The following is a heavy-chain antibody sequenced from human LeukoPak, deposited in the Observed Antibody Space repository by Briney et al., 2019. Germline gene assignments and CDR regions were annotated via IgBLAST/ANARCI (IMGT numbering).Heavy chain of an antibody. V-gene: IGHV4-34*01. CDR1: GGSFSGYY. CDR2: INHSGST. J-gene: IGHJ4*02. Sequence: PSETLSLTYAVYGGSFSGYYWSWIRQPPGKGLEWIGEINHSGSTNYNPSLKSRVTMSVDTSKNQFSLKLSSVTAADTAVYYCARGSRGYDILTGYYNRYYFDYWGQGTLVTVSS. D-gene: IGHD3-9*01. CDR3: ARGSRGYDILTGYYNRYYFDY.